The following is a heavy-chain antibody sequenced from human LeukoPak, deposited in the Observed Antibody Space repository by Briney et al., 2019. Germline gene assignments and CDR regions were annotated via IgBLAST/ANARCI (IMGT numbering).Heavy chain of an antibody. Sequence: GGSLRLSCAASGFTFSSYAMSWVRQAPGKGLEWVSGISGSGVSTYYADSVKGRFTISRDNSKNTLYLQMNSLGAEDTAVYYCAKDKGVGANDFWGQGTLVTVSS. J-gene: IGHJ4*02. CDR2: ISGSGVST. CDR3: AKDKGVGANDF. V-gene: IGHV3-23*01. CDR1: GFTFSSYA. D-gene: IGHD1-26*01.